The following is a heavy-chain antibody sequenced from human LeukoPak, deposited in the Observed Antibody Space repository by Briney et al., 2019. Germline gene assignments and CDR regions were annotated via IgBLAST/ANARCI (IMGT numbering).Heavy chain of an antibody. Sequence: SETLSLTCAVYGGSFSNYYWSWIRQTPGKGMEWIGEINDNGRINYNPSLMSRVTISVDMSKNQFSLRLMSVTATDTAVYYCARRWNYGRNYYIDVWGKGATVSVSS. CDR2: INDNGRI. D-gene: IGHD1-7*01. V-gene: IGHV4-34*01. CDR1: GGSFSNYY. CDR3: ARRWNYGRNYYIDV. J-gene: IGHJ6*03.